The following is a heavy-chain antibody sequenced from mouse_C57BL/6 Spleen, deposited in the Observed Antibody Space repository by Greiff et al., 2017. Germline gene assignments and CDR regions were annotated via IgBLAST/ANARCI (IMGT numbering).Heavy chain of an antibody. CDR2: IYPSDSET. CDR3: AREDLSPVIFDY. CDR1: GYTFTSYW. V-gene: IGHV1-61*01. J-gene: IGHJ2*01. Sequence: QVQLQQPGAELVRPGSSVKLSCKASGYTFTSYWMDWVKQRPGQGLEWIGNIYPSDSETHYNQKFKDKATLTVDKSSSTAYMQLSSLTSEDSAVYYCAREDLSPVIFDYWGQGTTLTVSS.